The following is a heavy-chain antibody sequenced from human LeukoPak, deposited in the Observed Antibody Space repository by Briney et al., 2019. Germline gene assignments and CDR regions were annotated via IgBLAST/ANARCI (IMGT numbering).Heavy chain of an antibody. D-gene: IGHD3-22*01. CDR3: AKDPLNYYDSTDTSDAFDI. J-gene: IGHJ3*02. CDR2: ISGSGGST. V-gene: IGHV3-23*01. Sequence: PGGSLRLSCAASGFTFSSYAMSWVRQAPGKGLEWVSAISGSGGSTYYADSVKGRFTISRDNSKNTLYLQMNSLRAEDTAVYYCAKDPLNYYDSTDTSDAFDIWGQGTMVTVSS. CDR1: GFTFSSYA.